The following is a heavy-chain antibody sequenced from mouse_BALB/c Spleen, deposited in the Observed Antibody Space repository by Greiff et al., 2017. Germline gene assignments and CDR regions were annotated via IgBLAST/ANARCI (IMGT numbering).Heavy chain of an antibody. CDR2: IDPENGNT. Sequence: EVQLQQSGAELVRPGALVKLSCTASGFNIKDYYMHWVKQRPEQGLEWIGWIDPENGNTIYDPKFQGKASITADTSSNTAYLQLSSLTSEDTAVYYCARGGVDAGAYWGQGTLVTVSA. J-gene: IGHJ3*01. D-gene: IGHD1-1*01. CDR3: ARGGVDAGAY. V-gene: IGHV14-1*02. CDR1: GFNIKDYY.